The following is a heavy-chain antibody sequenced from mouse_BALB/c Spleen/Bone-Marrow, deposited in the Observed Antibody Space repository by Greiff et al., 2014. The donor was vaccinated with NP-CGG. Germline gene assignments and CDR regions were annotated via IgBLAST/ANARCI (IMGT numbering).Heavy chain of an antibody. V-gene: IGHV3-8*02. CDR2: ITYSANT. CDR1: GDSITRGY. J-gene: IGHJ2*01. CDR3: ATGYYFDY. D-gene: IGHD4-1*01. Sequence: VQLKESGPSLVKPSQTLSLTCSVTGDSITRGYWNWIRKFPGNKLEYMGYITYSANTYYNPSLKSRLSITRDTSKNQYYLQLNSVTTEDTATYYSATGYYFDYWGQGTTLTVSS.